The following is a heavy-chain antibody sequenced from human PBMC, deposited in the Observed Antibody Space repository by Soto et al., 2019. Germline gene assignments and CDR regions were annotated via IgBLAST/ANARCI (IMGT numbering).Heavy chain of an antibody. J-gene: IGHJ4*02. V-gene: IGHV3-23*01. CDR2: ISGSGGST. CDR3: AKRVAAALYYFDY. CDR1: GFTISSYA. D-gene: IGHD6-13*01. Sequence: PGGSLRLSCAASGFTISSYAMSWVRQAPGKGLEWVSAISGSGGSTYYADSVKGRFTISRDNSKNTLYLQMNSLRAEDTAVYYCAKRVAAALYYFDYWGQGTLVTVSS.